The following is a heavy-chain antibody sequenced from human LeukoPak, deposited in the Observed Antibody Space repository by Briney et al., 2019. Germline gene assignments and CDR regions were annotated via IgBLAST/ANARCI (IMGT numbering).Heavy chain of an antibody. V-gene: IGHV3-20*04. J-gene: IGHJ4*02. CDR2: INWNGGST. D-gene: IGHD3-22*01. CDR1: GFTFDDYG. Sequence: GGSLRLSCAASGFTFDDYGMSWVRQAPGKGLEWVSGINWNGGSTGYADSVKGRFTISRDNSKNTLYLQMNSLRAEDTAVYYCAKDPYYYDSSGYSDYWGQGTLVTVSS. CDR3: AKDPYYYDSSGYSDY.